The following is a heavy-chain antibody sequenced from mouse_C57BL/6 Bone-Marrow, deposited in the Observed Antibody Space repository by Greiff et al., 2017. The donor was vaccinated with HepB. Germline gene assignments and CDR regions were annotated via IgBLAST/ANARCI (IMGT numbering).Heavy chain of an antibody. D-gene: IGHD1-1*02. V-gene: IGHV3-6*01. CDR3: VLSYYYAMDY. Sequence: EVKLMESGPGLVKPSQSLSLTCSVTGYSITSGYYWNWIRQFPGNKLEWMGYISYDGSNNYNPSLKNRISITRDTSKNQFFLKLNSVTTEDTATYYCVLSYYYAMDYWGQGTSVTVSS. CDR1: GYSITSGYY. J-gene: IGHJ4*01. CDR2: ISYDGSN.